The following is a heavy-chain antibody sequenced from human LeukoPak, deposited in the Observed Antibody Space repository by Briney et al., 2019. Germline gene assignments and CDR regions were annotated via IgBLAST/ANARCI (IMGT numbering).Heavy chain of an antibody. V-gene: IGHV4-31*03. Sequence: SQTLSLTCTVSGGSISSGGYYWSWIRQHPGKGLEWIGYIYYSGSTYYNPSLKSRVTISVDTSKNQFSLKLSSATAADTAVYYCARDYGHYDILTGYRPYGMDVWGQGTTVTVSS. J-gene: IGHJ6*02. CDR3: ARDYGHYDILTGYRPYGMDV. CDR1: GGSISSGGYY. D-gene: IGHD3-9*01. CDR2: IYYSGST.